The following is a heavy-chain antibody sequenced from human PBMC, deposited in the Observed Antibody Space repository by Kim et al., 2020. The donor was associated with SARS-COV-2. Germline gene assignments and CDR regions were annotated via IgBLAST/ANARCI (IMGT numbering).Heavy chain of an antibody. D-gene: IGHD3-10*01. CDR3: ARDMSPRGSFDL. Sequence: SETLSLTCAVYSGSIGDDYWSWIRQSPLKGLEWIGEINRYGDTEYNPSLEGRVTVSVDPSANRFSLRLTSASVADTAIYFCARDMSPRGSFDLWGLGIPVSVSS. V-gene: IGHV4-34*01. CDR1: SGSIGDDY. CDR2: INRYGDT. J-gene: IGHJ2*01.